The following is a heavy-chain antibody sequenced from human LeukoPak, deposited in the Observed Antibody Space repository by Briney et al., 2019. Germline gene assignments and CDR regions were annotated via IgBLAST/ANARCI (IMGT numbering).Heavy chain of an antibody. CDR1: GFTFSSYA. Sequence: GGSLRLSCAASGFTFSSYAMSWVRPAPGKGLEWVSAISGSGGSTYYADSVKGRFTISRDNSKNTLYLQMNSLRAEDTAVYYCAKDMGTTVTTRPSLYYFDYWGQGTLVTASS. J-gene: IGHJ4*02. CDR2: ISGSGGST. V-gene: IGHV3-23*01. CDR3: AKDMGTTVTTRPSLYYFDY. D-gene: IGHD4-17*01.